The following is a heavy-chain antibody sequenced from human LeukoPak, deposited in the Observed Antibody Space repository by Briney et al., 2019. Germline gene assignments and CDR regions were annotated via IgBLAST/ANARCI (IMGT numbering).Heavy chain of an antibody. CDR2: ICWDDDK. J-gene: IGHJ4*02. CDR1: GFSINTNRVC. V-gene: IGHV2-5*02. Sequence: SGPTLVNPTQTLTLTCTFSGFSINTNRVCVGWIRQPPGKALEWLTLICWDDDKRYSPSLKTSLTITQDTSKNQVVLTVTNVDPVDTATYYRVRGSLEGGFDYWGQGIMVIVSS. D-gene: IGHD3-16*01. CDR3: VRGSLEGGFDY.